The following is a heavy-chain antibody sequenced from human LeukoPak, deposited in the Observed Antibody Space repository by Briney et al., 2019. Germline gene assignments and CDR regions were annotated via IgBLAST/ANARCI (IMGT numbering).Heavy chain of an antibody. CDR1: GGSISSGGYY. Sequence: PSETLSLTCTVSGGSISSGGYYWSWIRQHPGKGLEWIGYIYYSGSTYYNPSLKSRVTIPVDTSKNQFSLKLSSVTAADTAVYYCARVGVRGVIPIDWGQGTLVTVSS. J-gene: IGHJ4*02. CDR3: ARVGVRGVIPID. CDR2: IYYSGST. D-gene: IGHD3-10*01. V-gene: IGHV4-31*03.